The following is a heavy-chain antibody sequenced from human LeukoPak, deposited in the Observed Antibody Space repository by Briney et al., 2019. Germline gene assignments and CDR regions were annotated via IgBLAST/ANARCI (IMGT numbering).Heavy chain of an antibody. J-gene: IGHJ4*02. Sequence: GGSLRLSCAASGFTFSSYAMSWVRQAPGKGLEWVSAITGSGDITYYADSVKGRVTISRDNSKNTLYLLMNSLSAEDTAVYYCAKDPRNWSSGYYSSYFDYWGQGTLVTVSS. CDR3: AKDPRNWSSGYYSSYFDY. CDR1: GFTFSSYA. CDR2: ITGSGDIT. D-gene: IGHD3-22*01. V-gene: IGHV3-23*01.